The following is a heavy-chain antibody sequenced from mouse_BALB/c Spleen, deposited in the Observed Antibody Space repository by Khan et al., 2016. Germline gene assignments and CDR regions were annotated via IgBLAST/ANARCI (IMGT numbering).Heavy chain of an antibody. CDR1: GYTFTTYY. D-gene: IGHD2-14*01. J-gene: IGHJ3*01. CDR2: IYPGNVNT. CDR3: ARNYYRYDGGLAY. V-gene: IGHV1S56*01. Sequence: QVQLQQSGPELVKPGASVRISCKASGYTFTTYYIHWVKQRPGQGLEWIGWIYPGNVNTKYNEKFKGKATLTADKSSSTAYMQLSSLTSEDSDVYFCARNYYRYDGGLAYWGQGTLVTVSA.